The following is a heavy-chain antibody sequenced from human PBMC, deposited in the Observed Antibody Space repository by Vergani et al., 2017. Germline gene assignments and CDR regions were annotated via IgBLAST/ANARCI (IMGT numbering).Heavy chain of an antibody. CDR3: ARDLEGDY. V-gene: IGHV3-30-3*01. J-gene: IGHJ4*02. Sequence: QVQLVESGGGVVQPGRSLRLSCAASGFTFSSYAMHWVRQVPGKGLEWVAVISYDGSNEYYADSVKGRFTISRDNSKSTLYLQMNSLRAEDTAVYYCARDLEGDYWGQGTLVTVSS. CDR2: ISYDGSNE. CDR1: GFTFSSYA.